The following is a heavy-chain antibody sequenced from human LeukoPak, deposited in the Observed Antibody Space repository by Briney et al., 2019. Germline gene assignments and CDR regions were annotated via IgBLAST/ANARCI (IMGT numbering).Heavy chain of an antibody. D-gene: IGHD2-15*01. CDR2: ISSSSSYI. CDR1: GFTFSSYS. Sequence: GGSLRLCCAASGFTFSSYSMNWVRQAPGKGLEWVSSISSSSSYIYYADSVKGRFTISRDNAKNSLYLQMNSLRAEDTAVYYCANYCSGGSCNGGYWGQGTLVTVSS. CDR3: ANYCSGGSCNGGY. J-gene: IGHJ4*02. V-gene: IGHV3-21*01.